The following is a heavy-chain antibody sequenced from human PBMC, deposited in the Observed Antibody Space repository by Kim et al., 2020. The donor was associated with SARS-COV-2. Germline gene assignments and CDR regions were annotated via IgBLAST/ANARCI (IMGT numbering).Heavy chain of an antibody. Sequence: GGSLRLSCAASGFTFSSYAMHWVRQAPGKGLEWVAVILYDGSNKYYADSVKGRFTISRDNSKNTLYLQMNSLRAEDTAVYYCARYTYYYDSSDYGLLDYWGQGTLVTVSS. J-gene: IGHJ4*02. V-gene: IGHV3-30*04. D-gene: IGHD3-22*01. CDR2: ILYDGSNK. CDR1: GFTFSSYA. CDR3: ARYTYYYDSSDYGLLDY.